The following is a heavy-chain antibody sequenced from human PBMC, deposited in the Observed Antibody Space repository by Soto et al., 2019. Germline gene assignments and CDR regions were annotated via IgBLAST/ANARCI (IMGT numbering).Heavy chain of an antibody. J-gene: IGHJ6*02. CDR1: GYTLTELS. Sequence: ASVKVSCKVSGYTLTELSMHWVRQAPGKGLEWMGGFDPEDGETIYAQKFQGRVAMTEDTSTDTAYMELSSLRSEDTAVYYCARDPTLRPLGFGPAYGMDVWGQGTTVTVSS. CDR2: FDPEDGET. CDR3: ARDPTLRPLGFGPAYGMDV. V-gene: IGHV1-24*01. D-gene: IGHD3-16*01.